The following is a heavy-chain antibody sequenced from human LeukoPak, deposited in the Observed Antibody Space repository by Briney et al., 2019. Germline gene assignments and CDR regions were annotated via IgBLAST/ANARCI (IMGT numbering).Heavy chain of an antibody. CDR1: GFTFSSYS. Sequence: GGSLRLSCAASGFTFSSYSMNWVRPAPGKGLEWVSSISSSSSYIYYADSVKGRFTISRDNAKNSLCLQMNSLRAEDTAVYYCAGSIVVVPAAAFDPWGQGTLVTVSS. J-gene: IGHJ5*02. CDR3: AGSIVVVPAAAFDP. CDR2: ISSSSSYI. D-gene: IGHD2-2*01. V-gene: IGHV3-21*01.